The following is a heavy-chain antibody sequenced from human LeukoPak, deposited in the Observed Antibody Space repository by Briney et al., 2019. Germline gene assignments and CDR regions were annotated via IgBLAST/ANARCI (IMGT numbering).Heavy chain of an antibody. Sequence: SETLSLTCAVYGGSFSGYYWSWIRQPPGKGLEWIGEINHSGSTNYNPSLMSRVTISVDTSKNQFSLKLSSVTAADTAVYYCARGGIIAARPCDYWGQGTLVTVSS. CDR3: ARGGIIAARPCDY. V-gene: IGHV4-34*01. J-gene: IGHJ4*02. CDR2: INHSGST. CDR1: GGSFSGYY. D-gene: IGHD6-6*01.